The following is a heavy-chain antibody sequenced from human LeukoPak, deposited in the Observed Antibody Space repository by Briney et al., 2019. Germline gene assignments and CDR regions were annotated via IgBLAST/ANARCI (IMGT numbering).Heavy chain of an antibody. CDR3: ARMGIVGATGYYFDY. J-gene: IGHJ4*02. Sequence: SETLSLTCSVSGGSISSDDYCWNWIRQHPGKGLEWIGYIYYSGSTYYNPSLKSRVALSVDTSKNQFSLKLSSLTAADTAVYYCARMGIVGATGYYFDYWGQGTLVTVSS. V-gene: IGHV4-31*03. D-gene: IGHD1-26*01. CDR2: IYYSGST. CDR1: GGSISSDDYC.